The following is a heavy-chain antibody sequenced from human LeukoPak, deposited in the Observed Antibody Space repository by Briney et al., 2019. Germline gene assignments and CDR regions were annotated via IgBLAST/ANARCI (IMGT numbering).Heavy chain of an antibody. J-gene: IGHJ4*02. CDR2: IKQDGSEK. CDR1: GFTFSSYW. CDR3: ARVISSGYDPLPYYFDY. D-gene: IGHD5-12*01. V-gene: IGHV3-7*01. Sequence: GGSLRLSCAASGFTFSSYWMSWVRQAPGKGLEWVANIKQDGSEKYYVDSVKGRFTISRDNAKNSLYLQMNSLRAEDTAVYYCARVISSGYDPLPYYFDYWGQGTLVTVSS.